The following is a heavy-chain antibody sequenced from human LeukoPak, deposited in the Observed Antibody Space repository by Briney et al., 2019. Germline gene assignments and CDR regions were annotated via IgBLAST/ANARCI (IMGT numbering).Heavy chain of an antibody. CDR2: ISYDGGNK. J-gene: IGHJ6*02. D-gene: IGHD2-15*01. CDR3: ARDRAPGYCSGGSCYSGYYYYGMDV. V-gene: IGHV3-30-3*01. CDR1: GFTFSSYA. Sequence: GRSLRLSCAASGFTFSSYAVHWVRQAPGKGLEWVAVISYDGGNKYYADSVKGRFTISRDNSKNTLYLQMNSLRAEDTAVYYCARDRAPGYCSGGSCYSGYYYYGMDVWGQGTTVTVSS.